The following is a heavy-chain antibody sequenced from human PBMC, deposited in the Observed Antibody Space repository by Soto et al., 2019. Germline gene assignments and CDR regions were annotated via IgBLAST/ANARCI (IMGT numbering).Heavy chain of an antibody. Sequence: QVQLVQSGAEVKRPGASVKVSCEASGYTFTTYDINWVRQASGQGLEWMGCVKPSSGNTVYAQKCHGRVTMTRDTSISTAYMELSSLKSDDTAIYYCARASMYIWNDHWGQGTLVSVSS. V-gene: IGHV1-8*02. CDR1: GYTFTTYD. CDR3: ARASMYIWNDH. J-gene: IGHJ5*02. CDR2: VKPSSGNT. D-gene: IGHD1-20*01.